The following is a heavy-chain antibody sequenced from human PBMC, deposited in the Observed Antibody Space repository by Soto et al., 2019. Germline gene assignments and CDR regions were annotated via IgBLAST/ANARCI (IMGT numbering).Heavy chain of an antibody. CDR2: IKGDGSYT. CDR3: ARLGSTNTFDI. Sequence: GGSLRLSCAASGFNLGSYWMHWVRQAAGKGLVWVSRIKGDGSYTNYADSVKGRFTTIRDNAKNTLYLQMNSLRAEDTAVYYCARLGSTNTFDIWGLGTKVTVSS. CDR1: GFNLGSYW. D-gene: IGHD2-2*01. J-gene: IGHJ3*02. V-gene: IGHV3-74*01.